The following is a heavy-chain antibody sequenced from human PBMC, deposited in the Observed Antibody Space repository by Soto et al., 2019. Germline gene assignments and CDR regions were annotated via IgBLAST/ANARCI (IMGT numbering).Heavy chain of an antibody. J-gene: IGHJ4*02. CDR1: GGSISSYY. Sequence: QVQLQESGPGLVKPSETLSLTCTVSGGSISSYYWSWIGQPPGKGLEWIGYYYYSGSTNYNPALKSRVTITIDTSKNRCSLKLSSVTAADTAVYYFARGYGDYVLDYWGQGTLVTVSS. V-gene: IGHV4-59*01. CDR2: YYYSGST. D-gene: IGHD4-17*01. CDR3: ARGYGDYVLDY.